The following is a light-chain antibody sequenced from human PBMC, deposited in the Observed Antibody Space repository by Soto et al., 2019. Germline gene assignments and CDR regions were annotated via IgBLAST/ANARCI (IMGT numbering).Light chain of an antibody. CDR1: QSVSSSY. V-gene: IGKV3-20*01. CDR2: GAS. Sequence: EIVLTQSPGTLSLSPGERATLSCRASQSVSSSYLAWYQQKPGQAPRLLIYGASSRATGIPDRFSGSGSGTDFTLTISRLEPEDFAVYYCQQYVTSPITFGKGTRLEIK. J-gene: IGKJ5*01. CDR3: QQYVTSPIT.